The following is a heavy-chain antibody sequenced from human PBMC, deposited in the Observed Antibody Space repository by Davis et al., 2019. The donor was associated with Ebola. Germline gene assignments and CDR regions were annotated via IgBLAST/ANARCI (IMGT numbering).Heavy chain of an antibody. Sequence: PSETLSLTCAVYGGSFSGYYWSWIRQPPGKGLEWIGEINHSGSTNYNPSLKSRVTISVDTSKNQFSLKLSSVTAADTAVYYCASRKAVVAASGNPPKNWGQGTTVTVSS. CDR3: ASRKAVVAASGNPPKN. J-gene: IGHJ6*02. CDR1: GGSFSGYY. CDR2: INHSGST. D-gene: IGHD2-15*01. V-gene: IGHV4-34*01.